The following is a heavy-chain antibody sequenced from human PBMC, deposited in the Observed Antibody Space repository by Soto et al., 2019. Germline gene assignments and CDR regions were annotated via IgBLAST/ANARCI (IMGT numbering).Heavy chain of an antibody. J-gene: IGHJ4*02. V-gene: IGHV4-39*01. D-gene: IGHD5-18*01. CDR2: IYYSGST. CDR1: GGSISSSSYY. CDR3: ARSLLDTAMVTAGYYFDY. Sequence: SETLSLTCTVSGGSISSSSYYWGWIRQPPGKGLEWIGSIYYSGSTYYNPSLKSRVTISVDTSKNQFPLKLSSVTAADTAVYYCARSLLDTAMVTAGYYFDYWGQGTLVTVSS.